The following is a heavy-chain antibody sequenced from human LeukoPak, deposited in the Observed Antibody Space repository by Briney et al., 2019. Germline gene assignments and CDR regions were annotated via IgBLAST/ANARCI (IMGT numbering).Heavy chain of an antibody. J-gene: IGHJ4*02. CDR1: GFTFSSYA. CDR2: ISGSGGST. CDR3: ARRADSSGYYFDY. Sequence: GGSLRLSYAASGFTFSSYAMSWVRQAPGKGLEWVSTISGSGGSTYYADSVKGRFTISRDNSKNTLYLQMNSLRAEDTAVYYCARRADSSGYYFDYWGQGTLVTASS. D-gene: IGHD3-22*01. V-gene: IGHV3-23*01.